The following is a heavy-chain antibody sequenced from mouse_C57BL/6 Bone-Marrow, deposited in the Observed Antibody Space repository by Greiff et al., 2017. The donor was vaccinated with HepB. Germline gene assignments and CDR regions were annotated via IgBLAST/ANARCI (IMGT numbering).Heavy chain of an antibody. J-gene: IGHJ3*01. CDR3: TRGDYDGGGFAY. Sequence: VQLKESGPELVKPGASVKMSCKASGYTFTDYNMHWVKQSHGKSLEWIGYINPNNGGTSYNQKFKGKATLTVNKSSSTAYMELRSLTSEDSAVYYSTRGDYDGGGFAYWGQGTLVTVSA. CDR2: INPNNGGT. V-gene: IGHV1-22*01. CDR1: GYTFTDYN. D-gene: IGHD2-4*01.